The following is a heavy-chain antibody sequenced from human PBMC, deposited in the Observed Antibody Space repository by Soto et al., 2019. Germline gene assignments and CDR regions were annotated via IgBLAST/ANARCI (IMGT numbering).Heavy chain of an antibody. CDR1: GGSISSSGYY. CDR2: IYHSGST. J-gene: IGHJ5*02. CDR3: AGDGGSGSYIS. Sequence: SETLSLTCTVSGGSISSSGYYWSWIRQHPGKGLEWIGNIYHSGSTNYNPSLKSRVTISVDTSKNQFSVKLSSVTAADTAVYYCAGDGGSGSYISWGQGTLVTVSS. D-gene: IGHD3-10*01. V-gene: IGHV4-31*03.